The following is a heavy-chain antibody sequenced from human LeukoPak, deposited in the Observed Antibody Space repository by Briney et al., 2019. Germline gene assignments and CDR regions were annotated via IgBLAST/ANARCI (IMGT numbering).Heavy chain of an antibody. J-gene: IGHJ2*01. CDR1: GDSINSGNSY. CDR2: ISYSAST. Sequence: TLSLTCTVSGDSINSGNSYWAWIRQHPEKGLEWIGYISYSASTYYNPSLKSRLTMSVDTSKSQFSLKLNSVTAADTAVYYCARVPVGNYYYTTGYFDLWGRGTLVTVSS. V-gene: IGHV4-31*03. D-gene: IGHD3-22*01. CDR3: ARVPVGNYYYTTGYFDL.